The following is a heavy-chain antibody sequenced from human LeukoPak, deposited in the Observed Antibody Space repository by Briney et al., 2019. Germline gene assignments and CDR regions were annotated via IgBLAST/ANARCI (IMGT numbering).Heavy chain of an antibody. J-gene: IGHJ5*02. CDR1: GYTFTSYD. D-gene: IGHD6-19*01. Sequence: ASVKVSCKASGYTFTSYDINWVRQATGQGLEWMGWMNPNSGNTGYAQKFQGRVTITRNTSISTAYMELSSLRSEDRGVYYCARGRKQWLVGGGWFDPWGKGTLVTVSS. CDR2: MNPNSGNT. CDR3: ARGRKQWLVGGGWFDP. V-gene: IGHV1-8*03.